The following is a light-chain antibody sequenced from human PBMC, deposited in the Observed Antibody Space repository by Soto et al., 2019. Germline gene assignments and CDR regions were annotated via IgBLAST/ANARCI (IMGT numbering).Light chain of an antibody. CDR2: GNN. Sequence: VLTQPPSVSGAPGQRVTISCTGSSSNIGAGYDVHWYQQLPGTAPNLLIFGNNNRPSGVPDRFSGSKSGTSASLAITGLQAEDEADYYCQSYDSSLSGVVFGGGTKLTVL. CDR1: SSNIGAGYD. V-gene: IGLV1-40*01. J-gene: IGLJ2*01. CDR3: QSYDSSLSGVV.